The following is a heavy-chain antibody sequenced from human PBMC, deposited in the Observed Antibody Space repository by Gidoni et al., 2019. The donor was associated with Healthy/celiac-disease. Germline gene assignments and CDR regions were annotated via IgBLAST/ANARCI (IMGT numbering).Heavy chain of an antibody. Sequence: EVQLVESGGGLVQPGGSLRLSCAASGFTFSSYWRSWVRQAPGKGLEWVANIKQDGSEKYYVDSVKGRFTISRDNAKNSLYLQMNSLRAEDTAVYYCARDSPGKTRHAWWGVVDYWGQGTLVTVSS. D-gene: IGHD3-3*01. CDR2: IKQDGSEK. J-gene: IGHJ4*02. V-gene: IGHV3-7*01. CDR3: ARDSPGKTRHAWWGVVDY. CDR1: GFTFSSYW.